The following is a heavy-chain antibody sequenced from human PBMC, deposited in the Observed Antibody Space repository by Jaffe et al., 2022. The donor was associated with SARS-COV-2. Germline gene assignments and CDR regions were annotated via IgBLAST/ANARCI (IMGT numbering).Heavy chain of an antibody. CDR3: ARDRLSNYGMDV. Sequence: QVQLVESGGGLVEPGGSLRLSCAVSGFTFSDYYMSWIRQAPGKGLEWVSHISSAGSTIYYADSVKGRFTISRDNANNSLYLQMNNLRAEDTAVYYCARDRLSNYGMDVWGQGTTVTVSS. J-gene: IGHJ6*02. V-gene: IGHV3-11*01. CDR2: ISSAGSTI. CDR1: GFTFSDYY.